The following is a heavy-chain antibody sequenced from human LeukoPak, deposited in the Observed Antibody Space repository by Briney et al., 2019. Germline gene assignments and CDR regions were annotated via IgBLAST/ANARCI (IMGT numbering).Heavy chain of an antibody. J-gene: IGHJ4*02. Sequence: GASVKVSCNASGGTFSSYEISWVRQAPGQGLEWMGGIIPMFGTAKYAQKFQGRVTITTDKSTSTAYMELSSLRSEDTAVYYCASGTTDIVVVPATLRNYYFDYWGQGTLVTVSS. V-gene: IGHV1-69*05. CDR3: ASGTTDIVVVPATLRNYYFDY. D-gene: IGHD2-2*01. CDR1: GGTFSSYE. CDR2: IIPMFGTA.